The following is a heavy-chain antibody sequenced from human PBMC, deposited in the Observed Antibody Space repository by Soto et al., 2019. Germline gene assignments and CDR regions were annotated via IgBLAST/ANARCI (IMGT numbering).Heavy chain of an antibody. CDR2: INAGNGNT. CDR1: GYTFTSYA. J-gene: IGHJ4*02. V-gene: IGHV1-3*01. D-gene: IGHD5-18*01. Sequence: GASVKVSCKASGYTFTSYAMHWVRQAPGQRLEWMGWINAGNGNTKYSQKFQGRVTITRDTSASTAYMELSSLRSEDTAVYYCARGSPPDTAMDYYFDYWGQGTLVTVSS. CDR3: ARGSPPDTAMDYYFDY.